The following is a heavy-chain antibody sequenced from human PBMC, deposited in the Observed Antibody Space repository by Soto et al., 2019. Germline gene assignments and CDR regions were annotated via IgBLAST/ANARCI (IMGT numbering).Heavy chain of an antibody. CDR2: INHSGST. J-gene: IGHJ5*02. D-gene: IGHD3-3*01. CDR3: ARGLLYVFWSGYYQPQRGWFDP. Sequence: SETLSLTCAVYGGSFSGYYWSWIRQPPGKGLEWIGEINHSGSTNYNPSLKSRVTISVDTSKNQFSLKLSSVTAADTAVYYCARGLLYVFWSGYYQPQRGWFDPWGQGTLVTVS. V-gene: IGHV4-34*01. CDR1: GGSFSGYY.